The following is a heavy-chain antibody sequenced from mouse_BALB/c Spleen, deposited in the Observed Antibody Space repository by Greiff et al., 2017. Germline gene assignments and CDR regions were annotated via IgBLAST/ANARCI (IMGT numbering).Heavy chain of an antibody. CDR3: ARWPTMITTAY. D-gene: IGHD2-4*01. CDR1: GYSITSDYA. J-gene: IGHJ3*01. Sequence: VQLKESGPGLVKPSQSLSLTCTVTGYSITSDYAWNWIRQFPGNKLEWMGYISYSGSTSYNPSLKSRISITRDTSKNQFFLQLNSVTTEDTATYYCARWPTMITTAYWGQGTLVTVSA. V-gene: IGHV3-2*02. CDR2: ISYSGST.